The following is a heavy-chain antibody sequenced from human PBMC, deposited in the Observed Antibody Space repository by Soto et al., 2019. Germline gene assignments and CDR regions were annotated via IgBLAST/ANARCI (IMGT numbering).Heavy chain of an antibody. J-gene: IGHJ4*02. D-gene: IGHD6-6*01. CDR1: GFIFRNYW. CDR3: ARIGYSSSSLDY. CDR2: IKQDGGQK. Sequence: GGSLRLSCAASGFIFRNYWMSWVRQAPGKGLEWVANIKQDGGQKYYVDSVKGRFTISRDNARNSLYLQINSLRAEDTAMYYCARIGYSSSSLDYWGLGTLVTVSS. V-gene: IGHV3-7*03.